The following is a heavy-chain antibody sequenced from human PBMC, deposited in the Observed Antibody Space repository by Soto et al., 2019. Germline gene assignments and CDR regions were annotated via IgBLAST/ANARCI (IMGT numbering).Heavy chain of an antibody. CDR1: GDSVSSNSAA. CDR2: TYYRSKWYN. V-gene: IGHV6-1*01. D-gene: IGHD6-13*01. CDR3: ARDSSSSWRNYYYGMDV. Sequence: SQTLSLTCAISGDSVSSNSAAWNWIRQSPSRGLEWLGRTYYRSKWYNDYAVSVKSRITINPDTSKNQFSLQLNSVTPEDTAVYYCARDSSSSWRNYYYGMDVWGQGTTVTVSS. J-gene: IGHJ6*02.